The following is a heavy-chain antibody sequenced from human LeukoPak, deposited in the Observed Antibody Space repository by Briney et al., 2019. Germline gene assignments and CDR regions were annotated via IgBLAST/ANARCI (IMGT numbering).Heavy chain of an antibody. CDR2: IRSKAYGGTT. Sequence: GRSLRLSCTASGFTFGDYAMSWFRQAPGKGLEWVGFIRSKAYGGTTEYAASVKGRFTISRDDSKSIAYLQMNSLKTEDTAVYYCTRGSRGGVIVTRPFDYWGQGTLVTVSS. J-gene: IGHJ4*02. V-gene: IGHV3-49*03. D-gene: IGHD3-16*02. CDR1: GFTFGDYA. CDR3: TRGSRGGVIVTRPFDY.